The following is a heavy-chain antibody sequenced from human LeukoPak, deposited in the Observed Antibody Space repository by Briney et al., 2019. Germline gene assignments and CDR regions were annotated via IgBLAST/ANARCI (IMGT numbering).Heavy chain of an antibody. J-gene: IGHJ4*02. CDR1: GGSVTRGGYY. CDR3: ARSPSVVGATRFDY. D-gene: IGHD1-26*01. CDR2: IYYSDT. V-gene: IGHV4-31*03. Sequence: SETLSLACTVSGGSVTRGGYYWSWIRQHPGKGLEWIGYIYYSDTYYNPSLKSRVTISVDTSKNQFSLKLSSVTAADTAVYYCARSPSVVGATRFDYWGQGTLVTVSS.